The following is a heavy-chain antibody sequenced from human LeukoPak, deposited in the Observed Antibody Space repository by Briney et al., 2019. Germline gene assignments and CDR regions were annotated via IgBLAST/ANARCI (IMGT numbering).Heavy chain of an antibody. CDR3: TRSPSQNDFWSGYSGDFDY. V-gene: IGHV3-49*04. CDR1: GFTFGDYA. D-gene: IGHD3-3*01. Sequence: GGSLRLSYTASGFTFGDYAMSWVRQAPGKGLEWVGFIRSKAYGGTTEYAASVKGRFTISRDDSKSIAYLQMNSLKTEDTAVYYCTRSPSQNDFWSGYSGDFDYWGQGTLVTVSS. CDR2: IRSKAYGGTT. J-gene: IGHJ4*02.